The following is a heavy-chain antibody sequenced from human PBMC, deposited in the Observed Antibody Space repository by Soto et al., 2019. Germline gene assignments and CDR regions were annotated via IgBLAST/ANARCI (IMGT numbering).Heavy chain of an antibody. D-gene: IGHD4-17*01. CDR2: ISGSGGST. Sequence: LRLSCAASGFTFSSYAMSWVRQAPGKGLEWVSAISGSGGSTYYADSVKGRFTISRDSSKNTLYLQMNSLRAEDTAVYYCAKRLRILLYGDFFDYWGQGTLVTVSS. CDR1: GFTFSSYA. CDR3: AKRLRILLYGDFFDY. V-gene: IGHV3-23*01. J-gene: IGHJ4*02.